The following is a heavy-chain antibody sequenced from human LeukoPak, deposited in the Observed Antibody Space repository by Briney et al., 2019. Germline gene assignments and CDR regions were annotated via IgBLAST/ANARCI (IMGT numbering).Heavy chain of an antibody. D-gene: IGHD4-17*01. CDR1: GGSISSGTCY. CDR3: ARNMGKDIYGYYFYYYMDV. V-gene: IGHV4-39*07. CDR2: IYYSGRT. J-gene: IGHJ6*03. Sequence: SETLSLTCTVSGGSISSGTCYWGWIRQPPWKGPEWIGSIYYSGRTYLNPSLKSRVTTSVDTSKNHLSLKLSSVTAADTAVYFCARNMGKDIYGYYFYYYMDVWGKGTTVTVSS.